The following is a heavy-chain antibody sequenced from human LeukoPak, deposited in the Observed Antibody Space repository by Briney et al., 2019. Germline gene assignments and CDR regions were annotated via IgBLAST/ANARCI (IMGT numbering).Heavy chain of an antibody. V-gene: IGHV1-18*04. CDR1: GYTFTGYY. J-gene: IGHJ4*02. CDR2: INPNSGNT. D-gene: IGHD4-17*01. CDR3: ARSFLIGDYALY. Sequence: ASVKVSCKASGYTFTGYYLHWVRQAPGQGLEWMGWINPNSGNTGYAQKLQGRVTMTTDTSTSTAYMELRSLRSDDTAVYYCARSFLIGDYALYWGQGTLVTVSS.